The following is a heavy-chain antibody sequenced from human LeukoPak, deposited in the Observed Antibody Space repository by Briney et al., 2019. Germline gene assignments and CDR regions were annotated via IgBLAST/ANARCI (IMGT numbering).Heavy chain of an antibody. Sequence: SQTLSLTCTVCGGCISSGSYHWSWIRQPPGKGLEWFGRIYTSGSPHYNPSLKSRVTISVDTSKTQSALKVSSVAAGDAAVYYCARWDVWGQGTMVTVSS. CDR1: GGCISSGSYH. CDR3: ARWDV. V-gene: IGHV4-61*02. CDR2: IYTSGSP. J-gene: IGHJ6*02.